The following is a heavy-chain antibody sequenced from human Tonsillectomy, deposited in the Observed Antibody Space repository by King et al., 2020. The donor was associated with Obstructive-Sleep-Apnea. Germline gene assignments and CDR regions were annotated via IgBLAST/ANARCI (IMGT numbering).Heavy chain of an antibody. Sequence: VQLVESGGGVVHPGRSLRLSCAASEFTFSDYTMHWVRQAPGKGLEWVAVFSYDGNTEYYADSAKGRFTISRDNSKNTLYLQMNTLRAEDTALHYCAREIRSRNSYWGQGTLVTVSS. CDR1: EFTFSDYT. CDR3: AREIRSRNSY. V-gene: IGHV3-30*04. J-gene: IGHJ4*02. CDR2: FSYDGNTE. D-gene: IGHD3-3*02.